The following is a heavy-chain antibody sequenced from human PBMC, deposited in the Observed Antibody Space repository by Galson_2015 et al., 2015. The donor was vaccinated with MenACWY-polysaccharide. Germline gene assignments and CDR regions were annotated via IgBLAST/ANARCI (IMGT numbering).Heavy chain of an antibody. CDR2: INSDGSST. CDR3: ATGDSHAFDI. Sequence: SLRLSCAASGFTFSSYWMHWVRQAPGKGLVWVSRINSDGSSTSNADSVKGRFTISRGNAKNTLYLQMNSLRVEDTAVYYCATGDSHAFDIWGQGTMVSVSS. D-gene: IGHD3-10*01. CDR1: GFTFSSYW. J-gene: IGHJ3*02. V-gene: IGHV3-74*01.